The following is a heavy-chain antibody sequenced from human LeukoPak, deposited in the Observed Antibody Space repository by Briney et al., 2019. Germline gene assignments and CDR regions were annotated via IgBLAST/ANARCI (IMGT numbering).Heavy chain of an antibody. CDR2: ISYSGST. CDR3: ARELLGLDV. D-gene: IGHD2-15*01. J-gene: IGHJ6*02. CDR1: GDSFSSGSYY. V-gene: IGHV4-61*01. Sequence: SETLSLTCTVSGDSFSSGSYYWSWIRQPPGKGLDWIGYISYSGSTYYNPSLKSRVTISVDASKNQFSLKLRSVTAADTAVYYCARELLGLDVWGQGTTVTVSS.